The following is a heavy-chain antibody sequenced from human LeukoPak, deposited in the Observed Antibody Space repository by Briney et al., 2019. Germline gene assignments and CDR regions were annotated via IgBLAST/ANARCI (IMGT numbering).Heavy chain of an antibody. Sequence: SETLSLTCAVYGGSFSGYYWSWIRQPPGKGLEWIGEINHSGSTNYNPSLKSRVTISVDTSKNQFSLKLSSVTAADTAVYYCARHPRMVRGVTRKNWFDPWGQGTLVTVSS. J-gene: IGHJ5*02. CDR1: GGSFSGYY. V-gene: IGHV4-34*01. CDR2: INHSGST. CDR3: ARHPRMVRGVTRKNWFDP. D-gene: IGHD3-10*01.